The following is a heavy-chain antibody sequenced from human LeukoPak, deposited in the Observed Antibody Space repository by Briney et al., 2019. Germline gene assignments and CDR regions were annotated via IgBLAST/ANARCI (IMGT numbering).Heavy chain of an antibody. CDR2: IIPIFGTA. J-gene: IGHJ5*02. Sequence: GASVKVSCKASGGTFSSYAISWVRQAPGQGLEWMGGIIPIFGTANYAQKFQGRVTITADKSTSTAYMELSSLRSEDTAVYYCARGVNWNYVSGWFDPWGQGTLVTVSS. CDR3: ARGVNWNYVSGWFDP. D-gene: IGHD1-7*01. CDR1: GGTFSSYA. V-gene: IGHV1-69*06.